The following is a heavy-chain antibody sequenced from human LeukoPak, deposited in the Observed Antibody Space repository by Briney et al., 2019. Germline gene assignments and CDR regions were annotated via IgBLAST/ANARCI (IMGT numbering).Heavy chain of an antibody. Sequence: SETLSLTCTVSGGSISSSTFYWVWIRQPPGKGLEWIGTIFYTGNTYYNPSLKSRLTISVDTSTNQFSLTLSSVTAADTAVYYCARLGGYSNYEAGYWGQGTLVTVSS. J-gene: IGHJ4*02. CDR3: ARLGGYSNYEAGY. D-gene: IGHD4-11*01. CDR1: GGSISSSTFY. V-gene: IGHV4-39*01. CDR2: IFYTGNT.